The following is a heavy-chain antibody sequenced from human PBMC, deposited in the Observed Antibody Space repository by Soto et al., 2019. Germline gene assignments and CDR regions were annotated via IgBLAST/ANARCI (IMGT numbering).Heavy chain of an antibody. CDR3: AKGYGDPLGGGYFDY. CDR2: ISGSGGST. V-gene: IGHV3-23*01. Sequence: EVQLLESGGGLVQPGGSLRLSCAASGFTFSSYAMSWVRQAPGKGLEWVSAISGSGGSTYYPDSVKGRFTISRDNSKNTLYLQMNSLRAEDTAVYYCAKGYGDPLGGGYFDYWGQGTLVTVSS. CDR1: GFTFSSYA. J-gene: IGHJ4*02. D-gene: IGHD4-17*01.